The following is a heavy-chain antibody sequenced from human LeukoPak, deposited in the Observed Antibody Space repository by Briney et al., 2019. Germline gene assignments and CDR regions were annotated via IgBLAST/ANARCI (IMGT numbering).Heavy chain of an antibody. CDR3: ARPIVVVPLRAFDI. V-gene: IGHV4-34*01. Sequence: PSDTLSLTCAVYGGPFSGYYWSWIRQPPGKRLECIGEINDRGNTNYNPSLKSRVTISVDTSKNQFSLKLSSVTAADTAVYYCARPIVVVPLRAFDIWGQGTMVTVSS. J-gene: IGHJ3*02. CDR1: GGPFSGYY. D-gene: IGHD2-21*01. CDR2: INDRGNT.